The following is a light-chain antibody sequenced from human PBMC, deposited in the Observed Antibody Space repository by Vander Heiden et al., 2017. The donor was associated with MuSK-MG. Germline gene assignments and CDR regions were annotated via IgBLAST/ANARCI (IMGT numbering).Light chain of an antibody. Sequence: DIQMTQSPSTLSASVGDRVTITCRASQGISSWLAWYQPKPGKAPLPLIYAAAHVASGVPRTFRGCRHGKEFTLTTSIRQLGDFAADYCQQHKSYTMYTFGQGTKLEMK. CDR3: QQHKSYTMYT. J-gene: IGKJ2*01. V-gene: IGKV1-5*01. CDR1: QGISSW. CDR2: AAA.